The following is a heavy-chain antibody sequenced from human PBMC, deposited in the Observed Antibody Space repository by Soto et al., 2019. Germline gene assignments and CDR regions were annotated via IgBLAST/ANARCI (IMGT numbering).Heavy chain of an antibody. D-gene: IGHD2-15*01. CDR2: IYYSGST. CDR1: GGSISSGGYY. J-gene: IGHJ6*02. Sequence: PSETLSLTCTVSGGSISSGGYYWSWIRQHPGKGLEWIGYIYYSGSTYYNPSLKSRGTISVDTSKNQFSLKLSSVTAADTAVYYCDRANCSGGNCYSRGSNNLCYYGMDVWGQGTTVTVSS. V-gene: IGHV4-31*03. CDR3: DRANCSGGNCYSRGSNNLCYYGMDV.